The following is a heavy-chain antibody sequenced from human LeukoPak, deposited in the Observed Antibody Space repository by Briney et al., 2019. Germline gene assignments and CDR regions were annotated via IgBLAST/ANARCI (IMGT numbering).Heavy chain of an antibody. CDR1: GFTFDDYG. CDR2: LNWNGGST. CDR3: ARGSDLYYYDTSGGWFDP. V-gene: IGHV3-20*04. J-gene: IGHJ5*02. Sequence: GWSLRLSCAASGFTFDDYGMNWVRQAPGKGLEWVSGLNWNGGSTGYADSVKGRFTISRDNAKNSLYLQMNSLRVEDTALYYCARGSDLYYYDTSGGWFDPWGQGTLVTVSS. D-gene: IGHD3-22*01.